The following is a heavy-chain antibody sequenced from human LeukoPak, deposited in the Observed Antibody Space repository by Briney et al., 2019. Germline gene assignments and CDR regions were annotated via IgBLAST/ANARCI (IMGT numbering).Heavy chain of an antibody. D-gene: IGHD2-15*01. CDR1: GYPISRGYY. J-gene: IGHJ4*02. Sequence: SETLSLTCAVSGYPISRGYYWGWIRQPPGRGLKGMGILYHSGSTFYNPSLKSRVTMSVDTSKNQFSLKLSSVTAADTAVYYCTRVYCSGDSCYHFDYWGQGTLVTVSS. CDR2: LYHSGST. V-gene: IGHV4-38-2*01. CDR3: TRVYCSGDSCYHFDY.